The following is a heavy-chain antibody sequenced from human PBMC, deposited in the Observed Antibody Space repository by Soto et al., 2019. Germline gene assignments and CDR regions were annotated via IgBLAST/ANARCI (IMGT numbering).Heavy chain of an antibody. CDR3: AKDISGCPGDY. Sequence: QVQLVESGGGVVQPGRSLRLSCAASGFTFSSYGMHWVRQAPGKGLEWVAVISYDGSNKYYADSVKGRFTISRDNSKNALYLQMNSLRAEDTAVYYWAKDISGCPGDYWGQGTLVTVSS. V-gene: IGHV3-30*18. CDR2: ISYDGSNK. D-gene: IGHD6-19*01. CDR1: GFTFSSYG. J-gene: IGHJ4*02.